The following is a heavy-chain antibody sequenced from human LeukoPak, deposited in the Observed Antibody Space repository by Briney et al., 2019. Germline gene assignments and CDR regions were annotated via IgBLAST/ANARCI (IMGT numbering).Heavy chain of an antibody. CDR3: ARGVYGDYYFAY. D-gene: IGHD4-17*01. CDR2: ISSSSSYI. Sequence: GGSLRLSCAASGFTFSSYSMSWVRQAPGKGLEWGSSISSSSSYIYYADSVKGRFTISRDNAKNSLYLQMNSLRAEDTAVYYRARGVYGDYYFAYWGQGTLVTVSS. CDR1: GFTFSSYS. J-gene: IGHJ4*02. V-gene: IGHV3-21*01.